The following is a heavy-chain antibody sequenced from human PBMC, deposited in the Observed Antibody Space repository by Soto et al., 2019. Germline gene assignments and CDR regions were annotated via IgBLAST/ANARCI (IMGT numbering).Heavy chain of an antibody. CDR2: IYPGDSDT. CDR3: ARPRWYSSSWYGVDY. D-gene: IGHD6-13*01. J-gene: IGHJ4*02. Sequence: GESLKISCKGSGYSFTSYWIGWVRQMPGKGLEWRGIIYPGDSDTRYSTSFQGQVTISADKSISTAYLQWSSLKASDTAMYYCARPRWYSSSWYGVDYWGQGTLVTVSS. CDR1: GYSFTSYW. V-gene: IGHV5-51*01.